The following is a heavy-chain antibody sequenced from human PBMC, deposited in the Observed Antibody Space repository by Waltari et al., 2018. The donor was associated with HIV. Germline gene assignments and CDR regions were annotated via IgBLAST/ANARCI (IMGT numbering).Heavy chain of an antibody. CDR2: IDTRGST. Sequence: QVQLQESGPGLVKPSQTLSLTCTVSGGSISSGSYYWSWIRQPAGKGLEWIGRIDTRGSTTHNPSLKSRVTISVDTSKNQFSRKLSSVTAADTAVYYCAGADYGSGGGAFDIWGQGTMVTVSS. J-gene: IGHJ3*02. D-gene: IGHD3-10*01. CDR1: GGSISSGSYY. V-gene: IGHV4-61*02. CDR3: AGADYGSGGGAFDI.